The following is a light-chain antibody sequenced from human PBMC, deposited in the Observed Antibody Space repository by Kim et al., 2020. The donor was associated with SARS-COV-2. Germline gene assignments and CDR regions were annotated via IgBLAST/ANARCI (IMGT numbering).Light chain of an antibody. J-gene: IGLJ1*01. Sequence: ELTQPPSVSVAPGKTARITCGGNNIGSKSVHWYQQKPGQAPVLVIYYDSDRPSGIPERFSGSNSGNTATLTISRVEAGDEADYYCQVWDSSSDHLYVF. CDR1: NIGSKS. CDR2: YDS. CDR3: QVWDSSSDHLYV. V-gene: IGLV3-21*04.